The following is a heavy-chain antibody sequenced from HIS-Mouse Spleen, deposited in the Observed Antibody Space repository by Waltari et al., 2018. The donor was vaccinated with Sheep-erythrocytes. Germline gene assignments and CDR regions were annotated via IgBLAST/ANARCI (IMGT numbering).Heavy chain of an antibody. D-gene: IGHD5-18*01. V-gene: IGHV4-39*01. CDR2: IYCSGST. CDR1: GGSISSSSYY. CDR3: ARHKDTAMVHFDY. J-gene: IGHJ4*02. Sequence: QLQLQESGPGLVKPSETLSLTCTVSGGSISSSSYYWGWIRQPPGKGLEWIGSIYCSGSTYYNPSLKSRVTISVDTSKNQFSLKLSSVTAADTAVYYCARHKDTAMVHFDYWGQGTLVTVSS.